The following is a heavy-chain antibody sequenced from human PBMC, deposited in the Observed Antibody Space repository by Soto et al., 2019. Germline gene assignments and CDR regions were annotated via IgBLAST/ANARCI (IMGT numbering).Heavy chain of an antibody. CDR2: ILPVFRTP. Sequence: QMHLVQSGPEVRKPGSSVKVSCKASGGTFGDYGIDWVRQAPGHGLEWMGGILPVFRTPRNARKFEGRVSLTVDEVKNTAFMELNSLRPEDTATYYCARDDGEGGMDVWGQGTTVIVSS. D-gene: IGHD3-10*01. V-gene: IGHV1-69*01. CDR1: GGTFGDYG. J-gene: IGHJ6*02. CDR3: ARDDGEGGMDV.